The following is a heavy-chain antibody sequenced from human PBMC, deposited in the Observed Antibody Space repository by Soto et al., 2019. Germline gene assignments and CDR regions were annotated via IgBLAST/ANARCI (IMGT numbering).Heavy chain of an antibody. D-gene: IGHD3-10*01. Sequence: QVQLVQSGAEVKKPGASVKVSCKASGYTFTNYYIHWVRQAPGQGLEWMGIINLSGGSTDYTQKFQDRVTMSRDTSTSTVYMELSSLRSEDTAVYYCARDHRLLWFGELLIWGQGTLVTVSS. J-gene: IGHJ4*02. CDR1: GYTFTNYY. CDR3: ARDHRLLWFGELLI. CDR2: INLSGGST. V-gene: IGHV1-46*01.